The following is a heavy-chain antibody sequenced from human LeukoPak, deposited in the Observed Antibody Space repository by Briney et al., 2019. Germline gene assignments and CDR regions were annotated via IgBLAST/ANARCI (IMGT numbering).Heavy chain of an antibody. D-gene: IGHD3-22*01. CDR1: GFTFSSYA. CDR2: ISYDGSNK. CDR3: ARQGYDSSEDAFDI. J-gene: IGHJ3*02. Sequence: PGGSLRLSCAASGFTFSSYAMHWVRQAPGKGLEGVAVISYDGSNKYYADSVKGRFTISRDNSKNTLYLQMNSLRAEDTAVYYCARQGYDSSEDAFDIWGQGTMVTVSS. V-gene: IGHV3-30-3*01.